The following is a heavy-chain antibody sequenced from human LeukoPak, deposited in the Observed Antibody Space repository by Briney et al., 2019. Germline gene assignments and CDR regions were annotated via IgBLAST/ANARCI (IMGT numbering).Heavy chain of an antibody. D-gene: IGHD4-23*01. CDR2: ISGSGGST. Sequence: PGGSLRLSCAASGFTFSSYAMNWVRQAPGKGLEWVSSISGSGGSTYYADSVKGRFTISRDNSKNTLYLQMNSLRAEDTAVYYCAKVRKWGTTVVTPSLPDYWGQGTLVTVSS. CDR3: AKVRKWGTTVVTPSLPDY. J-gene: IGHJ4*02. CDR1: GFTFSSYA. V-gene: IGHV3-23*01.